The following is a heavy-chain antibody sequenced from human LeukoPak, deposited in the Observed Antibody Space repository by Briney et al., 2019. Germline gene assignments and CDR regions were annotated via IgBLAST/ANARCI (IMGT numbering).Heavy chain of an antibody. CDR2: IWSTGEYI. CDR3: AREYDSRARFDS. V-gene: IGHV3-21*05. Sequence: GGSLRLSCAGSGDGFTRHTMNWVRRAPGKGLEWISYIWSTGEYIYYADSVKGRFTISRDNARTSVYPQMNSLRVEDTAIYYCAREYDSRARFDSWGQGTLVTVSS. D-gene: IGHD6-13*01. J-gene: IGHJ4*02. CDR1: GDGFTRHT.